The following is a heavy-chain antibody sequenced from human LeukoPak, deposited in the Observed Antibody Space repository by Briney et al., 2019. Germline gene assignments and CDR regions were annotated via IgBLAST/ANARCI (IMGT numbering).Heavy chain of an antibody. CDR2: ISSSSSYI. V-gene: IGHV3-21*01. CDR1: GFTFSSYW. CDR3: ARDLLLAAAANGAFDI. Sequence: GGSLRLSCAASGFTFSSYWMHWVRQAPGKGLVWVSSISSSSSYIYYADSVKGRFTISRDNAKNSLYLQMNSLRAEDTAVYYCARDLLLAAAANGAFDIWGQGTMVTDSS. J-gene: IGHJ3*02. D-gene: IGHD6-13*01.